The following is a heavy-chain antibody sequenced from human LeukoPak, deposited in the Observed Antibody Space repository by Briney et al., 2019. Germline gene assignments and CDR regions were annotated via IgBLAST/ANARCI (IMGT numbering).Heavy chain of an antibody. CDR3: ARGKYDSSGYPLLGFDY. D-gene: IGHD3-22*01. Sequence: GSLRLSCAASGLTFNNYWMNWVRQAPGKGLEWVANIKQDGSEEKYVDSVKGRFTISRDNAKKSLYLQMNSLRAEDTAVYYCARGKYDSSGYPLLGFDYWGQGTLVTVSS. V-gene: IGHV3-7*01. CDR1: GLTFNNYW. CDR2: IKQDGSEE. J-gene: IGHJ4*02.